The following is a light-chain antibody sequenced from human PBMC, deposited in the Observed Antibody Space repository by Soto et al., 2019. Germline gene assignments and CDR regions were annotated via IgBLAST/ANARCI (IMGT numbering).Light chain of an antibody. Sequence: EVVLTQSPGTLSLSPGERATLSCRASQSVSSSYLAWYQQKPGQAPRLLIFDGSSRATGIPDRFSGSGSGTDFTLTISRLEPEDFAVYYCQQFSSYPLTFGGGTKVDI. J-gene: IGKJ4*01. V-gene: IGKV3-20*01. CDR2: DGS. CDR3: QQFSSYPLT. CDR1: QSVSSSY.